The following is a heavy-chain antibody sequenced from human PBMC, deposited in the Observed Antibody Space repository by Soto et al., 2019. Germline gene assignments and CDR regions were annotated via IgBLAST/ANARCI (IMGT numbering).Heavy chain of an antibody. V-gene: IGHV1-18*04. CDR1: GYTFTSYG. CDR3: ARDFLHKCSSTSCYSFEYYCYGMDV. D-gene: IGHD2-2*01. J-gene: IGHJ6*02. Sequence: ASVKVSCKASGYTFTSYGISWVRQAPGQGLEWMGWISAYNGNTNYAQKLQGRVTMTTDTSTSTAYMELRSLRSDDTAVYYCARDFLHKCSSTSCYSFEYYCYGMDVWGQGTTVTGS. CDR2: ISAYNGNT.